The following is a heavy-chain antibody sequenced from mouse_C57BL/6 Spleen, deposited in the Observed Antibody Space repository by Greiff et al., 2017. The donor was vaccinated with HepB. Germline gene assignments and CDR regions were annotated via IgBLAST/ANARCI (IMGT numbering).Heavy chain of an antibody. D-gene: IGHD1-1*01. J-gene: IGHJ1*03. CDR1: GYTFTSYW. CDR3: TRINYGSSYGYFDV. Sequence: EVQLQQSGTVLARPGASVKMSCKTSGYTFTSYWMHWVKQRPGQGLEWIGAIYPGNSDTSYNQKFKGKAKLTAVTSASTAYMELSSLTNEDSAVYYCTRINYGSSYGYFDVWGTGTTVTVSS. CDR2: IYPGNSDT. V-gene: IGHV1-5*01.